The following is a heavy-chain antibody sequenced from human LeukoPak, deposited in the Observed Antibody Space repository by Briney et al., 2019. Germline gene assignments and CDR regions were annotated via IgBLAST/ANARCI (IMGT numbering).Heavy chain of an antibody. CDR1: GGTFSSYA. Sequence: SVKVSCKASGGTFSSYAISWVRQARGQGLEWMGGIIPIFGTANYAQKFQGRVTITADESTSTAYMELSSLRSEDTAVYYCARSLSSTRVGVPAAPYYYGMDVWGKGTTVTVSS. CDR3: ARSLSSTRVGVPAAPYYYGMDV. CDR2: IIPIFGTA. V-gene: IGHV1-69*01. J-gene: IGHJ6*04. D-gene: IGHD2-2*01.